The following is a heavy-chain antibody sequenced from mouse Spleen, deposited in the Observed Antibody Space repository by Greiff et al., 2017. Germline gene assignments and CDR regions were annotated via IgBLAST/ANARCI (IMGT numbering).Heavy chain of an antibody. J-gene: IGHJ3*01. CDR1: GYTITDYN. Sequence: EVKLLESGPELVKPGASVKISCTASGYTITDYNMDWVKQSHGKSLEWIGDINPNNGGTIYNQKFKGKATLTVDKSSSTAYMELSSLTSEDTAVYYCARSVFAYWGQGTLVTVSA. CDR3: ARSVFAY. V-gene: IGHV1-18*01. CDR2: INPNNGGT.